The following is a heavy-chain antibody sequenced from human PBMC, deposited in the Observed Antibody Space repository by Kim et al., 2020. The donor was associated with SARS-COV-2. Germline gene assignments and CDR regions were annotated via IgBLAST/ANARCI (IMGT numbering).Heavy chain of an antibody. J-gene: IGHJ4*02. D-gene: IGHD4-17*01. Sequence: ASVKVSCKASGYTFTSYGISWVRQAPGQGLEWMGWISAYNGNTNYAQKLQGRVTMTTDTSTSTAYMELRSLRSDDTAVYYCARDIRDYGDYLYYFDYWGQGTLVTVSS. CDR1: GYTFTSYG. CDR3: ARDIRDYGDYLYYFDY. CDR2: ISAYNGNT. V-gene: IGHV1-18*01.